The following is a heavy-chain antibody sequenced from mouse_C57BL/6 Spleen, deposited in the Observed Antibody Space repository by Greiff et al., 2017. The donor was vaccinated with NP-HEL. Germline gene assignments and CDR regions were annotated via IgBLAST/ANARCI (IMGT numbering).Heavy chain of an antibody. CDR2: ISSGGSYT. J-gene: IGHJ3*01. CDR1: GFTFSSYG. D-gene: IGHD2-3*01. V-gene: IGHV5-6*01. Sequence: EVKLMESGGDLVKPGGSLKLSCAASGFTFSSYGMSWVRQTPDKRLEWVATISSGGSYTYYPDSVKGRFTISRDNAKNTLYLQMSSLKSEDTALYYCARQQPPDGYFAWFAYWGQGPLVTVSA. CDR3: ARQQPPDGYFAWFAY.